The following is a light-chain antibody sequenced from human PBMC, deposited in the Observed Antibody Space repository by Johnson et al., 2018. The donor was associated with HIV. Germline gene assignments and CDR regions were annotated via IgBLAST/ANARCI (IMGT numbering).Light chain of an antibody. CDR3: GIWQTSLRTGGV. Sequence: QSVLTQPPSVSAAPGQKVTISCSGSYSNIANNYVSWYQQLPGAAPKLLIYKDDKRPSGFPDRFSGSKSGTSATLSITGLQTGDEADYYCGIWQTSLRTGGVFGAGTKVTVL. J-gene: IGLJ1*01. CDR1: YSNIANNY. CDR2: KDD. V-gene: IGLV1-51*02.